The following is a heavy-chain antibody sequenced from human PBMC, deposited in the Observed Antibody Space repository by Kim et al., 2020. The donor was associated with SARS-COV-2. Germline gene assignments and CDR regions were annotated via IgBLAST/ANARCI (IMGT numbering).Heavy chain of an antibody. CDR2: NP. Sequence: NPTYAQGFTGRFVFSLDTSVSTAYLQISSLKAEDTAVYYCARSRSTFDYWGQGTLVTVSS. J-gene: IGHJ4*02. D-gene: IGHD2-2*01. CDR3: ARSRSTFDY. V-gene: IGHV7-4-1*02.